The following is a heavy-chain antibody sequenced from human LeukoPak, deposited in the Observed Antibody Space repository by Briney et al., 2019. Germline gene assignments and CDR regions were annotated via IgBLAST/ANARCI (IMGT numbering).Heavy chain of an antibody. CDR2: INTDGRST. D-gene: IGHD2-21*02. V-gene: IGHV3-74*01. CDR1: GFTFSNYY. J-gene: IGHJ4*02. Sequence: PGGSLRLSCAASGFTFSNYYMHWVRRAPGKGLVWVSRINTDGRSTDYADSVKGRSTISRDNAKNTLYLQMNSLRAEDTAVYYCTRDAGTAGAERLDYWGQGTLVTVSS. CDR3: TRDAGTAGAERLDY.